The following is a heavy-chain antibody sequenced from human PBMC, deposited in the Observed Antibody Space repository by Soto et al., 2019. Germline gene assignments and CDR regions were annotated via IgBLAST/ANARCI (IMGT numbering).Heavy chain of an antibody. J-gene: IGHJ6*02. CDR3: ARDRNSWGSWFYYYYYGMDV. CDR2: ISAYNGNT. CDR1: GYTFTSYG. D-gene: IGHD6-13*01. V-gene: IGHV1-18*01. Sequence: QVQLVQSGAEVKKPGASVKVSCKACGYTFTSYGISWVRQAPGQGLEWMGWISAYNGNTNYAQKLQGRVTMTTDTSTSTAYMELRSLRSDDTAVYYCARDRNSWGSWFYYYYYGMDVWGQGTTVTVSS.